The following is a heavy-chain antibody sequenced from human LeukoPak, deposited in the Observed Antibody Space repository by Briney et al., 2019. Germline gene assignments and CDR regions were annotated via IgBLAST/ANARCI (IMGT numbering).Heavy chain of an antibody. V-gene: IGHV5-51*01. J-gene: IGHJ3*02. CDR1: GYSFTNYW. Sequence: GESLKISRKGPGYSFTNYWIGWVRQMPGKGLEWMGIIYPGDSDTRYSPSFQGQVTPSADQSISTAYLQWSSLKASDTAMYYCARRLYCSGGSCYSGDDAFDIWGQGTMVTVSS. CDR3: ARRLYCSGGSCYSGDDAFDI. CDR2: IYPGDSDT. D-gene: IGHD2-15*01.